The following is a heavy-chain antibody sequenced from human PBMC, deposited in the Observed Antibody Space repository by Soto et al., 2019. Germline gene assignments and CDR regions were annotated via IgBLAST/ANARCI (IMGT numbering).Heavy chain of an antibody. V-gene: IGHV3-30-3*01. D-gene: IGHD3-3*01. J-gene: IGHJ4*02. CDR3: VRSYYDFSSGYPDY. Sequence: PGGSLRISCAASGFTFSSYAMHWVRQAPGKGLEWVAVISYDGSNKYYADSVKGRFTISRDNSKNTLYLQMNSLRAEDTAVYYCVRSYYDFSSGYPDYPGQGTLLTVSS. CDR1: GFTFSSYA. CDR2: ISYDGSNK.